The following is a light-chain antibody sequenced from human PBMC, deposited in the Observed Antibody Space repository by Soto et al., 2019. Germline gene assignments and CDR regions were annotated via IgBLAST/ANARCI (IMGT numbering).Light chain of an antibody. V-gene: IGLV2-14*01. CDR1: SSDVGSNNY. CDR2: EVS. CDR3: SSYRTTSTYVL. Sequence: QSALTQPASVSGSPGQSITISCTGTSSDVGSNNYVAWYQHHPGKAPKLMIFEVSNRPSGVSHRFSGSKSGNTASLTISGLQAEDEADYYCSSYRTTSTYVLFGGGTKLTVL. J-gene: IGLJ2*01.